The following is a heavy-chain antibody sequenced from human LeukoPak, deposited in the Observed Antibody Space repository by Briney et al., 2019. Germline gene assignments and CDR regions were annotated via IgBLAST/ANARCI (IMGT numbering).Heavy chain of an antibody. Sequence: GGSLRLSCAASGFTFSSYSMEWVRQAPGKGLEWVAVISYDGSNKYYADSVKGRFTISRDNSKNTLYLQMNSLRAEDTAVYYCAKLEFSGDGYDIDAFDIWGQGTMVTVSS. J-gene: IGHJ3*02. CDR3: AKLEFSGDGYDIDAFDI. CDR1: GFTFSSYS. V-gene: IGHV3-30*18. D-gene: IGHD5-24*01. CDR2: ISYDGSNK.